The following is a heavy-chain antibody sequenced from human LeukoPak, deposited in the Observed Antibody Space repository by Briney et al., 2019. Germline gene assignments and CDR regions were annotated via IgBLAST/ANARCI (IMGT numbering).Heavy chain of an antibody. D-gene: IGHD6-19*01. CDR1: GYTFTNYG. CDR2: ISAYNGNT. Sequence: ASVKVSCKASGYTFTNYGISWVRQAPGQGLEWMGWISAYNGNTNYAQKLRDRVTMATDTSTRTAYLELRSLTSDDTAMYYCASSGWFLGGLDYWGQGTLVSVSS. J-gene: IGHJ4*02. CDR3: ASSGWFLGGLDY. V-gene: IGHV1-18*01.